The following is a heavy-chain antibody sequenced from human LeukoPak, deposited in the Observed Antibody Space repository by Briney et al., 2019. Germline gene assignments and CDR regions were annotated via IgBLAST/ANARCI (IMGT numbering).Heavy chain of an antibody. CDR3: ARDVKGGNFDY. V-gene: IGHV3-9*01. CDR2: ISWNSGSI. D-gene: IGHD3-16*01. CDR1: GFTFDDYA. J-gene: IGHJ4*02. Sequence: GGSLRLSCAASGFTFDDYAMHWVRQAPGKGLEWVSGISWNSGSIGYADSVKGRFTISRDNAKNSLYLQMNSLRVEDTAVYYCARDVKGGNFDYWGQGTLVTVSS.